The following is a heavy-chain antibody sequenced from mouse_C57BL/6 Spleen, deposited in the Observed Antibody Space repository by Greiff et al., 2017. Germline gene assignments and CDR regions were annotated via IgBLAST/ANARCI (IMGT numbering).Heavy chain of an antibody. Sequence: EVKVEESGEGLVKPGGSLKLSCAASGFTFSSYAMSWVRQTPEKRLEWVAYISSGGDYIYYADTVKGRFTISRDNARNTLYLQMSSLKSEDTAMYYCTRDHDGYYYAMDYWGQGTSVTVSS. D-gene: IGHD2-3*01. CDR3: TRDHDGYYYAMDY. V-gene: IGHV5-9-1*02. J-gene: IGHJ4*01. CDR2: ISSGGDYI. CDR1: GFTFSSYA.